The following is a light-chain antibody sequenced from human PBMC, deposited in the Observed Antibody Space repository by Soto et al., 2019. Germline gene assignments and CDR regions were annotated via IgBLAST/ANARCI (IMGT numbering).Light chain of an antibody. CDR2: GVT. CDR3: YSYAGRNIWV. Sequence: QSVLTQVASVSGSPGQSITISCTGSGSDIGAYKFVSWYQQHPGKAPKLMIFGVTERPSGVPDRFSGSKSGNTASLTVSGLQADDEAIYYCYSYAGRNIWVFGGGTKLTVL. CDR1: GSDIGAYKF. J-gene: IGLJ3*02. V-gene: IGLV2-8*01.